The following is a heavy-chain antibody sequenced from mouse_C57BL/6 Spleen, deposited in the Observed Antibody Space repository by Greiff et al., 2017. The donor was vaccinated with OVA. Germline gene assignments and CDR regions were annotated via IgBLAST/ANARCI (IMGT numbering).Heavy chain of an antibody. CDR2: ISYDGSN. V-gene: IGHV3-6*01. D-gene: IGHD2-5*01. J-gene: IGHJ2*01. CDR3: ASYSNYRSYFDY. Sequence: EVQLVESGPGLVKPSQSLSLTCSVTGYSITSGYYWNWIRQFPGNKLEWMGYISYDGSNNYNPSLKNRISITRDTSKNQFFLKLNSVTTEDTATYYCASYSNYRSYFDYWGQGTTLTVSS. CDR1: GYSITSGYY.